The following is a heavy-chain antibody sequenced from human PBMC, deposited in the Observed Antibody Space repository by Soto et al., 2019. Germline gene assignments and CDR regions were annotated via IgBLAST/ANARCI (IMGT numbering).Heavy chain of an antibody. J-gene: IGHJ4*02. CDR3: ARSRKAQLGGEDLDY. CDR2: ISSSSSTI. D-gene: IGHD3-16*01. V-gene: IGHV3-48*02. CDR1: GFTFSSYS. Sequence: GGSLRLSCAASGFTFSSYSMNWVRQAPGKGLEWVSYISSSSSTIYYADSVKGRFTISRDNAKNSLYLQMNSLRDEDTAVYYCARSRKAQLGGEDLDYWGQGTLVTVSS.